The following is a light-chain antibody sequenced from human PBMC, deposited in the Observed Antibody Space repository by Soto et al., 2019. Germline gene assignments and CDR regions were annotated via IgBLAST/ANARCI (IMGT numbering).Light chain of an antibody. V-gene: IGLV1-40*01. CDR3: QSYDSSLSGVV. Sequence: QSVLTQPPSVSGAPGQRVTFSCTGSSSNIGAGYDVHWYLQLPGTAPKLLIYGNINRPSGVPDRFSGSKSGTSASLAITGLQAEDEADYYCQSYDSSLSGVVFGGGTQLTVL. CDR2: GNI. J-gene: IGLJ2*01. CDR1: SSNIGAGYD.